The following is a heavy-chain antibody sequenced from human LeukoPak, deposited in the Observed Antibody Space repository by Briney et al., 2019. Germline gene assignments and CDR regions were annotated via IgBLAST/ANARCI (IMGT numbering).Heavy chain of an antibody. J-gene: IGHJ6*02. CDR3: ASSPRPSDYYYYYGMDV. CDR1: GGSISSYY. CDR2: IYYSGSS. Sequence: SETLSLTCTVSGGSISSYYWSWIRQPPGKGLEWIGYIYYSGSSNYNPSLKSRVTISVDTSKNQFSLKLSSVTAADTAVYYCASSPRPSDYYYYYGMDVWGQGTTVTVSS. V-gene: IGHV4-59*01. D-gene: IGHD3-10*01.